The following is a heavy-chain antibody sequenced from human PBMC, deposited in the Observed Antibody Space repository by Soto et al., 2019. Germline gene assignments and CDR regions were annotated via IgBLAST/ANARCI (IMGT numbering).Heavy chain of an antibody. CDR1: GFTFSSYD. CDR2: ISYDGSNK. V-gene: IGHV3-30*03. Sequence: HPGGSLRLSCAASGFTFSSYDMHWVRQAPGKGLEWVAVISYDGSNKYYGDSVKGRFTISRDNSKNTLYLQMNSLRAEDTAVYYCARGIVLMVFEISYGLDVWGQGTTVTVSS. CDR3: ARGIVLMVFEISYGLDV. J-gene: IGHJ6*02. D-gene: IGHD2-8*01.